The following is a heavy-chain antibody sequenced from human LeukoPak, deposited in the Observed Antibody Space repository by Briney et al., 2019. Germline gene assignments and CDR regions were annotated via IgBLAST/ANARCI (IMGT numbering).Heavy chain of an antibody. D-gene: IGHD3-10*01. CDR3: AKDLMRDRWFGES. V-gene: IGHV3-30*02. J-gene: IGHJ5*02. CDR1: GFTFSYYG. Sequence: GGSLRLSCAASGFTFSYYGMHWVRQAPGKGLEWVAFIRYDGNDKYYADSVKGRFTISRDTSRNTLYLQMNSLRAEDTAVYYCAKDLMRDRWFGESWGQGTLVTVSS. CDR2: IRYDGNDK.